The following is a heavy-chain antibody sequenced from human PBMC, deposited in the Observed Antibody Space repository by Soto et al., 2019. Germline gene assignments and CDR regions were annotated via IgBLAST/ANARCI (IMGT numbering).Heavy chain of an antibody. CDR2: ISGSGGST. Sequence: TGGSLRLSCAASGFTFSTYAMSWVRQAPGKGLEWVSAISGSGGSTYYADSVKGRFTISRDNSKNTLYLQMNSLRAEDTAIYYCAKTPTYYYDSSANYFDYWGQGTLVTVSS. J-gene: IGHJ4*02. V-gene: IGHV3-23*01. CDR1: GFTFSTYA. D-gene: IGHD3-22*01. CDR3: AKTPTYYYDSSANYFDY.